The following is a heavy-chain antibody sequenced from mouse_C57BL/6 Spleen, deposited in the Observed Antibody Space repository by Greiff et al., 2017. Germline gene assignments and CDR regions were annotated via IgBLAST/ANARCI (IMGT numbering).Heavy chain of an antibody. CDR3: ARSRVITTYAMDY. CDR2: IYPSDSET. D-gene: IGHD1-1*01. V-gene: IGHV1-61*01. CDR1: GYTFTSYW. Sequence: QVQLQQPGAELVRPGSSVKLSCKASGYTFTSYWMDWVKQRPGQGLEWIGNIYPSDSETHYNQKFKDKATLTVDKSSSTAYMQLSSLTSEDSAVYYCARSRVITTYAMDYWGQGTSVTVSS. J-gene: IGHJ4*01.